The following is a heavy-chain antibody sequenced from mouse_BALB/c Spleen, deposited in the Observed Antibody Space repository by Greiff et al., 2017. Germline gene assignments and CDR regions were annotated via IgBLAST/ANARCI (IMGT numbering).Heavy chain of an antibody. CDR1: GFSFTSGY. CDR2: ISYSGST. D-gene: IGHD1-1*01. CDR3: ASHYGSSSSYAMDD. Sequence: EVKLQESGPSLVKPSQTLSLTCSVSGFSFTSGYWHWVRQSPGNKLEYMGYISYSGSTYYNPSLKSRICIIRDTSKNQYYLQLNSVTTEDTATYYCASHYGSSSSYAMDDWGQGTSVTVSS. J-gene: IGHJ4*01. V-gene: IGHV3-8*02.